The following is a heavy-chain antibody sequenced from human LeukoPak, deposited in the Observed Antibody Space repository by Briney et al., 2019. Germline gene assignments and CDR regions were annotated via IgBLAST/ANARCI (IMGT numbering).Heavy chain of an antibody. CDR3: ARQFEWGSGHSS. V-gene: IGHV4-34*01. J-gene: IGHJ5*02. CDR2: INHSGST. D-gene: IGHD3-16*01. Sequence: SETLSLTCAVYGGSFSGYYWSWIRQPPGKGLEWIGEINHSGSTNYNPSLKSRVTISVDTSKNQFSLKLSSVTAADTAVYYCARQFEWGSGHSSWGQGTLVTVSS. CDR1: GGSFSGYY.